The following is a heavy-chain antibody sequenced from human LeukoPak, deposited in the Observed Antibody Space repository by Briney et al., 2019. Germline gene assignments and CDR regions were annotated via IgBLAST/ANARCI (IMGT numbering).Heavy chain of an antibody. CDR1: GFTFSSYW. Sequence: GGSLRLSCAASGFTFSSYWMSWVRQAPGKGLEWVANIKQDGSEKYYVDSVKGRFTISRDSAKNSLYLQMNSLRAEDTAVYYCARDRAPTYPYGSGSYYNSDAFDIWGQGTMVTVSS. CDR2: IKQDGSEK. V-gene: IGHV3-7*01. J-gene: IGHJ3*02. CDR3: ARDRAPTYPYGSGSYYNSDAFDI. D-gene: IGHD3-10*01.